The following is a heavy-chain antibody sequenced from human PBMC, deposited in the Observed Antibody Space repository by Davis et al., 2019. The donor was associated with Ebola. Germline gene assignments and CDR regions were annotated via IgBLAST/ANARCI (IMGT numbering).Heavy chain of an antibody. Sequence: KVSCKASGFTFTDYYMHWVRQAPGQGPEWMGIIYPGDSDTIYSSSFQGQVTISADKSISTAYLQWSSLKASDTAMYYCARQGYCNSTSCNNWFDPWGQGTLVTVSS. CDR2: IYPGDSDT. CDR3: ARQGYCNSTSCNNWFDP. CDR1: GFTFTDYY. V-gene: IGHV5-51*01. D-gene: IGHD2-2*01. J-gene: IGHJ5*02.